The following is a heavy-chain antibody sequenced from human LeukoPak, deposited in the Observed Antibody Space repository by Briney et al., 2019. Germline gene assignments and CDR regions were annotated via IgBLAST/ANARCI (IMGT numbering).Heavy chain of an antibody. D-gene: IGHD3-22*01. CDR1: GFTFSSYA. J-gene: IGHJ4*02. CDR2: ISDSGGNT. Sequence: GGSLRLSCAASGFTFSSYAMYWVRQAPGKGLEWVSAISDSGGNTFYADSVKGRFTISRDNSKNTLYLQMNSLRAEDTAVYYCAKGVYYDGGFYFDHWGQGTLVTVSS. CDR3: AKGVYYDGGFYFDH. V-gene: IGHV3-23*01.